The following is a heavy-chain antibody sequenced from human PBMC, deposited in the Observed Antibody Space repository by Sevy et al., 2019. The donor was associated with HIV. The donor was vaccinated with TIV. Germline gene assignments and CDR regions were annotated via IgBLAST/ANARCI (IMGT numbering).Heavy chain of an antibody. D-gene: IGHD5-18*01. V-gene: IGHV4-34*01. Sequence: SETLSLTCAVYGGSFSGCYWSWIRQPPGKGLEWIGEINHSGSTNYNPSLKSRVTISVDTSKNQFSLKLSSVTAADTAVYYCARGHIPWIQLWPEQGGDWFDPWGQGTLVTVSS. CDR1: GGSFSGCY. J-gene: IGHJ5*02. CDR2: INHSGST. CDR3: ARGHIPWIQLWPEQGGDWFDP.